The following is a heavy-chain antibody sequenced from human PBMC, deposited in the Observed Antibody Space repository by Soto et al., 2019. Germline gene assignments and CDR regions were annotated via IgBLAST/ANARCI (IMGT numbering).Heavy chain of an antibody. CDR3: AREDDPGMDV. D-gene: IGHD3-16*01. Sequence: EVQLLESGGGLVQPGGSLRLSCVASGFSITSFAMSWVRQAPGKGLEWASAISASGGSTYADSVKGRFTISRDNSENMLFLEMNSLRIEDTAVYYCAREDDPGMDVWGQGTTVTVSS. J-gene: IGHJ6*02. CDR1: GFSITSFA. V-gene: IGHV3-23*01. CDR2: ISASGGST.